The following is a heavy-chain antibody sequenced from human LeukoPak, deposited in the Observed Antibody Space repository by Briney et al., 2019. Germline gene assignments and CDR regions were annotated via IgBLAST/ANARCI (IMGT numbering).Heavy chain of an antibody. V-gene: IGHV3-7*01. D-gene: IGHD5-12*01. CDR1: GFTFSSYW. CDR3: ARARGGYDLDY. CDR2: IKQDGGEK. J-gene: IGHJ4*02. Sequence: PGGSLRLSCAASGFTFSSYWMSWVRQAPGKGLEWAANIKQDGGEKYYVESVKGRFTISRDNVKNSLYLQMNSLRVEDTAVYYCARARGGYDLDYWGQGTLVTVSS.